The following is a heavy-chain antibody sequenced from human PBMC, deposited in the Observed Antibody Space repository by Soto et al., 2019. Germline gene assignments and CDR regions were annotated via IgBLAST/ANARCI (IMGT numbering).Heavy chain of an antibody. CDR3: ANLRPYYYASGSAPRSMKGV. CDR2: ITGSGTTT. D-gene: IGHD3-10*01. CDR1: GFTFSNYA. V-gene: IGHV3-23*01. J-gene: IGHJ6*04. Sequence: GGSLRLSCAASGFTFSNYAMIWVRQAPGKGLEWFSAITGSGTTTYYADSVKGRYTISRDNSRNTLSLQINSLRAEDTALYYCANLRPYYYASGSAPRSMKGVWGKGSTVTVPS.